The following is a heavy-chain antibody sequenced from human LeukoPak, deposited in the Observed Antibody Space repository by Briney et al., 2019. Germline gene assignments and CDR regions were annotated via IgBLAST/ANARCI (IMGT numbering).Heavy chain of an antibody. D-gene: IGHD2-15*01. CDR3: ARTGDCSGGSCYAYCFDY. Sequence: PSETLSLTCAVYGGSFSGYYWSWIRQPPGKGLEWIGEINHSGSTNYNPSLKSRVTISVDTSKNQFSLKLSSVTAADTAVYYCARTGDCSGGSCYAYCFDYWGQGTLVTVSS. CDR1: GGSFSGYY. V-gene: IGHV4-34*01. J-gene: IGHJ4*02. CDR2: INHSGST.